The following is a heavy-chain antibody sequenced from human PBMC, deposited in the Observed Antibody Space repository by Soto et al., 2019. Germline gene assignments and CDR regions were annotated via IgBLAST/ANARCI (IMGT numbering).Heavy chain of an antibody. J-gene: IGHJ4*02. CDR3: ARKRGYSGYDFDY. CDR2: IYHSGST. Sequence: PSETLSLTCAVSGGSISSSDWWSWVRQPPGRGLEWIGEIYHSGSTNYNPSLTSRVTISVDKSKNQFSLKLSSVTAADTAVYYCARKRGYSGYDFDYWGQGTLVTVSS. D-gene: IGHD5-12*01. V-gene: IGHV4-4*02. CDR1: GGSISSSDW.